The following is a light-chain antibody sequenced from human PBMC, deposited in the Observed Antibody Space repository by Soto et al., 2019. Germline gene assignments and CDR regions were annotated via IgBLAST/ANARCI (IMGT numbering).Light chain of an antibody. V-gene: IGLV2-14*01. CDR3: CSYTVSSTRV. CDR2: DVS. J-gene: IGLJ2*01. Sequence: QSALTQPASVSGSPGQSITISCTGTSSDVGAYNYVSWYQQHPGKAPKLMIFDVSNRPSGVSNRFSGSKSGNTAPLTISGLQAEDEADYYCCSYTVSSTRVFGGGTKVTVL. CDR1: SSDVGAYNY.